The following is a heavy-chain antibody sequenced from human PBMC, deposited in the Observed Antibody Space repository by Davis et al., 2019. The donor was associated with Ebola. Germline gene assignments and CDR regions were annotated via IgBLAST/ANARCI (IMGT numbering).Heavy chain of an antibody. V-gene: IGHV6-1*01. CDR2: TYYTSKWHN. Sequence: WMRQAPGQGLEWLGRTYYTSKWHNDYGESVKSRITINPDTSKNQLSLQLNSVTSEATALYYCVRGWGRSGLDVWGQGTTVTVSS. CDR3: VRGWGRSGLDV. J-gene: IGHJ6*02. D-gene: IGHD4-23*01.